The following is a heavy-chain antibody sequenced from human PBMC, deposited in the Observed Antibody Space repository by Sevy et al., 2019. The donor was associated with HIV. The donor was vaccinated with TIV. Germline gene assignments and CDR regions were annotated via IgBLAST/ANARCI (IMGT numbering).Heavy chain of an antibody. CDR3: ARRNDFAI. CDR1: GGSINSDH. V-gene: IGHV4-59*08. J-gene: IGHJ3*02. Sequence: SETLSLTCTVSGGSINSDHWNWIRQPPGKGLGWIGFVYYIGGTNYNPSLKNRVTISVDRTKNQFSLKLTSVTAADTAVYYCARRNDFAIWGQGTMVTVSS. CDR2: VYYIGGT.